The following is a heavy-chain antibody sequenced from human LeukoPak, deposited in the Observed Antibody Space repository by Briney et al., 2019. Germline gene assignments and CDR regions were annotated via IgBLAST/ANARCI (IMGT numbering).Heavy chain of an antibody. V-gene: IGHV4-59*01. CDR3: ARYLGYCSGGFCYSFDY. D-gene: IGHD2-15*01. CDR2: IYHTGII. J-gene: IGHJ4*02. Sequence: SETLSLTCTVSGDSITNYYWNWIRQPPGKGLEWIGYIYHTGIINYNPSLKSRVTMSVDTSKNQFSLKLTSVTAADTAVYYCARYLGYCSGGFCYSFDYWGQGALVTVSS. CDR1: GDSITNYY.